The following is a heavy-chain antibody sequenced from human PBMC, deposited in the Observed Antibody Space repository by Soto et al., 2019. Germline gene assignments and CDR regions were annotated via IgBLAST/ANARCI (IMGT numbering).Heavy chain of an antibody. V-gene: IGHV5-51*01. Sequence: GASLTISCKGSGYSFTSYRIGWVRQMPGKGLEWMVLIYPGDSETRYSPSFQGQVTISADKSISTAYLQWSSLKASDTAMYYCAGSPVDIVARGYYYYGMDVWGQGTTVTVSS. J-gene: IGHJ6*02. CDR3: AGSPVDIVARGYYYYGMDV. CDR1: GYSFTSYR. CDR2: IYPGDSET. D-gene: IGHD5-12*01.